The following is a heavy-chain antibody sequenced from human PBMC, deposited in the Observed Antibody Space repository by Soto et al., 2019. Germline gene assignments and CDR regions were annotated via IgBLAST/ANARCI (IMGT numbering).Heavy chain of an antibody. Sequence: VAAISYDGGDENFADSVKGRFTISRDNSKNTLYLQMNSLRPEDTAVYYCAKPLYSGYYCLDYWGQGTLVIVSS. CDR3: AKPLYSGYYCLDY. V-gene: IGHV3-30*18. J-gene: IGHJ4*02. D-gene: IGHD5-12*01. CDR2: ISYDGGDE.